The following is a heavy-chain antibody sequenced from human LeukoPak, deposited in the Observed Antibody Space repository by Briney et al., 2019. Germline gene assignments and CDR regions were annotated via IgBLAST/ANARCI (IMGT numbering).Heavy chain of an antibody. CDR3: ARGVDGDSSFDY. J-gene: IGHJ4*02. CDR2: INPSGGSV. Sequence: GASVKVSCKASGYTFTSYYIHWVRQAPGQGLEWRGMINPSGGSVSYAQKFQGRVTMTRDTSTSTVYMELSSLRSEDTAVYYCARGVDGDSSFDYWGQGTLVTVSS. CDR1: GYTFTSYY. D-gene: IGHD4-17*01. V-gene: IGHV1-46*01.